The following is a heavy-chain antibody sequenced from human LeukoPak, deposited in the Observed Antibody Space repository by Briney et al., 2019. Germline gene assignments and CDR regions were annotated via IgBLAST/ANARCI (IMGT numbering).Heavy chain of an antibody. J-gene: IGHJ6*03. D-gene: IGHD3-10*01. V-gene: IGHV4-34*01. CDR2: INHSGST. CDR1: GGSFSGYY. CDR3: ARGARYYGSGTVGNYYYYMDV. Sequence: PSETQSLTCAVYGGSFSGYYWSWIRQPPGKGLEWIGEINHSGSTNYNPSLKSRVTISVDTSKNQFSLKLSSVTAADTAVYYCARGARYYGSGTVGNYYYYMDVWGKGTTVTVSS.